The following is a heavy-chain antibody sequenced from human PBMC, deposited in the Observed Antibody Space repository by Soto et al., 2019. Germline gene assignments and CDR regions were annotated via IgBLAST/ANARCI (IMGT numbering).Heavy chain of an antibody. CDR2: INPNSGGT. D-gene: IGHD5-12*01. Sequence: ASVKVSCKASGYTFTGYYMHWVRQAPGQGLEWMGWINPNSGGTNYAQKFQGWVTMTRDTSISTAYMELSRLRSDDTAVYYCARASTVYSGYDSGRFFMDVWGKGTTVTVSS. CDR1: GYTFTGYY. CDR3: ARASTVYSGYDSGRFFMDV. V-gene: IGHV1-2*04. J-gene: IGHJ6*03.